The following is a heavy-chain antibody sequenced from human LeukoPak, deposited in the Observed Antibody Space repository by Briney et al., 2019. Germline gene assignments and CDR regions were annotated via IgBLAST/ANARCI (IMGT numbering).Heavy chain of an antibody. Sequence: PGGSLRLSCAASGFTFSSYWMHWVRQARGKGLVWVSRINSDGSSTSYADSVKGRFTISRDNAKNTLYLQMNSLRAGDTAVYYCASSFAYSSGWYDYWGQGTLVTVSS. D-gene: IGHD6-19*01. CDR3: ASSFAYSSGWYDY. CDR2: INSDGSST. CDR1: GFTFSSYW. J-gene: IGHJ4*02. V-gene: IGHV3-74*01.